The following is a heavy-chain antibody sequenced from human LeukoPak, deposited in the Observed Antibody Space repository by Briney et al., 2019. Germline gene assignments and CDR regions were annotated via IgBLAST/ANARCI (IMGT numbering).Heavy chain of an antibody. CDR2: IKENGSQK. CDR3: ARNYFEY. CDR1: GFTFSSYW. J-gene: IGHJ4*02. Sequence: PGGSLRLSCAASGFTFSSYWMTWVRQAPGKGLEWVANIKENGSQKYYLDSVKGRFTISRDNAKNSLYLQMNSLRAEDTAVYYCARNYFEYWGQGTLVTVSS. V-gene: IGHV3-7*01.